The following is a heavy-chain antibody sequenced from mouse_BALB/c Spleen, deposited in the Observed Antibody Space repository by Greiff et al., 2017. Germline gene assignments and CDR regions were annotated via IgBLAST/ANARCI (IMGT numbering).Heavy chain of an antibody. Sequence: EVQLVESGGGLVKPGGSLKLSCAASGFAFSSYDMSWVRQTPEKRLEWVAYISSGGGSTYYPDTVKGRFTISRDNAKNTLYLQMSSLKSEDTAMYYCARRRPFAYWGQGTLVTVSA. J-gene: IGHJ3*01. CDR1: GFAFSSYD. V-gene: IGHV5-12-1*01. CDR2: ISSGGGST. CDR3: ARRRPFAY.